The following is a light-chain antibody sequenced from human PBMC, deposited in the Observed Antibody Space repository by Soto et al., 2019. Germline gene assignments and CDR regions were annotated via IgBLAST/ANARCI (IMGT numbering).Light chain of an antibody. CDR1: SSDIGAYNY. V-gene: IGLV2-14*01. Sequence: QSVLTQPASVSASPGQSITVSCTGTSSDIGAYNYVSLYQQHPGKAPKLMIYEVSNWPSGVSNRFSASKSGNTASLTISGLQAEDEADYFCSSYTSSSTVVFGGGTKLTVL. CDR3: SSYTSSSTVV. CDR2: EVS. J-gene: IGLJ3*02.